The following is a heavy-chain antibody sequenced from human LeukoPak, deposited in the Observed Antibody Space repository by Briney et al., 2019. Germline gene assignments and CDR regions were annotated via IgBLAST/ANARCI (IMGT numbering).Heavy chain of an antibody. CDR1: GVSINPYY. CDR2: IFHTGTT. D-gene: IGHD2-21*01. Sequence: SETLSLTCTVSGVSINPYYWSWLRQPPGKGLVGLGFIFHTGTTNYNPSLKSRVTTSVDTSKNQFSLNLSSVTAADTAVYYCARTYCGTNACPFEFWGQGTLVTVSS. J-gene: IGHJ4*02. V-gene: IGHV4-59*08. CDR3: ARTYCGTNACPFEF.